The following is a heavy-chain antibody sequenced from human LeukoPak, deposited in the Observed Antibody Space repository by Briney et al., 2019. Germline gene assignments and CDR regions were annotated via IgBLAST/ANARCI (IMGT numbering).Heavy chain of an antibody. CDR1: GGSFSGYY. D-gene: IGHD3-10*01. CDR3: AREVLWFGELLYVLDY. CDR2: INHSGST. Sequence: SSETLSLTCAVYGGSFSGYYWSWIRQPPGKGLEWIGEINHSGSTNYNPSLKSRVTISVDTSKNQFSLKLSSVTAADTAVYYCAREVLWFGELLYVLDYWGQGTLVTVSS. J-gene: IGHJ4*02. V-gene: IGHV4-34*01.